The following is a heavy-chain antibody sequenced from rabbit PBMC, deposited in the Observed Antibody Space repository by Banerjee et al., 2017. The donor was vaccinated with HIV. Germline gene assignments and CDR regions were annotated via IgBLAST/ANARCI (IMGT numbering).Heavy chain of an antibody. J-gene: IGHJ4*01. CDR1: GSDISSYA. CDR2: IYPGIGT. Sequence: QEQLKESGGGLVTPAGTLTLTCTASGSDISSYAISWVRQAPGKGLEWIGRIYPGIGTDYASWVNGRFTISSDNAQNTVDLKMTSLTAADTATYFCARDLAGVIGWNFNLWGQGTLVTVS. D-gene: IGHD4-1*01. CDR3: ARDLAGVIGWNFNL. V-gene: IGHV1S47*01.